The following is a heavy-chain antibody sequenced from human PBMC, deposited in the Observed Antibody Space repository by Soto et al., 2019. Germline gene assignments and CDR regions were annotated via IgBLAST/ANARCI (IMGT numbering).Heavy chain of an antibody. CDR3: ASARKYYGSGSDPKYYFDY. CDR1: GGSFSGYY. D-gene: IGHD3-10*01. Sequence: QVQLQQWGAGLLKPSETLSLTCAVYGGSFSGYYWSWIRKPPGKGLEWIGEINHSGSTNYNPSLKSRVTISVDAYKNQFSLKLSSVTAADTAVYYCASARKYYGSGSDPKYYFDYWGQGTLVTVSS. CDR2: INHSGST. V-gene: IGHV4-34*01. J-gene: IGHJ4*02.